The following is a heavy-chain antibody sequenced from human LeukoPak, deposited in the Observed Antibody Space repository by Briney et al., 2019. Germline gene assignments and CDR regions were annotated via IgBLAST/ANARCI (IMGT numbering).Heavy chain of an antibody. J-gene: IGHJ4*02. V-gene: IGHV4-34*01. CDR3: ARTRDGYNLGYFDY. CDR2: INHSGSN. D-gene: IGHD5-24*01. Sequence: SETLSLTCAVYGGSFSGYYWSWIRQPPGKGLEWIGEINHSGSNNYNPSLKSRVTISVDTSKNQFSLKLSSVTAADTAVYYCARTRDGYNLGYFDYWGQGPLVTVSS. CDR1: GGSFSGYY.